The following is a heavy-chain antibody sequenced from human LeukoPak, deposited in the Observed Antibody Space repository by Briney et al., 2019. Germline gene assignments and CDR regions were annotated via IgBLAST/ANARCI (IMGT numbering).Heavy chain of an antibody. CDR3: ADPDWG. CDR2: ITGDGSAK. V-gene: IGHV3-7*03. Sequence: PGGSLRLSCAASGFPFTSSWMTWVRQAPGKGLQCMATITGDGSAKYYVDSLKGRFTISRDNSKNSVYLQMNNLRVEDTAVYYCADPDWGWGQGTMVIVSS. CDR1: GFPFTSSW. J-gene: IGHJ3*01. D-gene: IGHD3/OR15-3a*01.